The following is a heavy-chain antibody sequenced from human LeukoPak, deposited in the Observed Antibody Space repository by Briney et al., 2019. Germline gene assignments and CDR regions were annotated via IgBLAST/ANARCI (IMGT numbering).Heavy chain of an antibody. D-gene: IGHD4-17*01. J-gene: IGHJ5*02. CDR3: ARDLPNPTVTSNWFDP. Sequence: PGGSLRLYSAASGFTCCSYWMSWDRQAPGQGLEGVANIKQGGSEKYHVDSVKGPFTISRYNAKNSLYLQMNSLRAEDTAVYYCARDLPNPTVTSNWFDPWGQGTLVTVSS. CDR2: IKQGGSEK. V-gene: IGHV3-7*03. CDR1: GFTCCSYW.